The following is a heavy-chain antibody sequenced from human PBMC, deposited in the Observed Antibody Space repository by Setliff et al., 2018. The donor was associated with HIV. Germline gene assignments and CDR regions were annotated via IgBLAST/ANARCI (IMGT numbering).Heavy chain of an antibody. D-gene: IGHD2-2*01. CDR3: ARESTSSAFDI. Sequence: SETLSLTCTIYGESFSGYYCSWIRQPPGKGLEWIGEVSFSGSTNYSPSLKSRVTISVDTSKNKFSLKLYSMTAADTAVYFCARESTSSAFDIWGQGTMVTVSS. J-gene: IGHJ3*02. V-gene: IGHV4-34*01. CDR2: VSFSGST. CDR1: GESFSGYY.